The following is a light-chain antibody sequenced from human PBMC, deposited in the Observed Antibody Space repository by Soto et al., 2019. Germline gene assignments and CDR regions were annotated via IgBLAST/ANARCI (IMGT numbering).Light chain of an antibody. CDR3: QTWDTGSVI. CDR1: SGHSSYA. J-gene: IGLJ2*01. V-gene: IGLV4-69*01. CDR2: LNSDGGH. Sequence: QLVLTQSPSASASLGASVKFTCTLSSGHSSYAIAWHQQQPEKGPRYLMKLNSDGGHNKGDGIPDRFSGSSSGAERYLTISGLQSEDEADYYCQTWDTGSVIFGGGTKLTVL.